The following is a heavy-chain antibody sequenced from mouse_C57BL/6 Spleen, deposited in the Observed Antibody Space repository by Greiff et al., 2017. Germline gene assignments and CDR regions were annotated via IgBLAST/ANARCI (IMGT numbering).Heavy chain of an antibody. CDR2: INPNNGGT. Sequence: EVQLQQSGPELVKPGASVKISCKASGYTFTDYYMNWVKQSHGKSLEWIGDINPNNGGTSYNQKFKGKATLTVDKSSSTAYMELRSLTSEDSAVYYCARLLWLRRGFDDWGQGTTLTVSS. D-gene: IGHD2-2*01. CDR1: GYTFTDYY. V-gene: IGHV1-26*01. J-gene: IGHJ2*01. CDR3: ARLLWLRRGFDD.